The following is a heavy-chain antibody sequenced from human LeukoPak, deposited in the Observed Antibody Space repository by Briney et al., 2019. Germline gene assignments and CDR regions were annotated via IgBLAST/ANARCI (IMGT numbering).Heavy chain of an antibody. Sequence: YPSETLSLTCTVYGESFNVYFWSWIRQPPGKGLEWIGEINHIGRTNSDPSVKSRVTMSIDTSKNQSSLKLTSVSAADTAVYYCARGYEGYLDCWGQGTLVTVSS. V-gene: IGHV4-34*01. J-gene: IGHJ4*02. CDR2: INHIGRT. D-gene: IGHD3-3*01. CDR3: ARGYEGYLDC. CDR1: GESFNVYF.